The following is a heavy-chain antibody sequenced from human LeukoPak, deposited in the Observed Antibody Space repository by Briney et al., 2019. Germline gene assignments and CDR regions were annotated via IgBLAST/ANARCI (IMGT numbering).Heavy chain of an antibody. CDR2: IKGDGSEI. Sequence: GGSLRLSCAAFGFIFSTYWMMWARQAPGKGLEWVANIKGDGSEIHYVDSVKGRFTISRDNARNSLFLQMNGLRPEDTAVYYCARPAYTAAYDLWGQGTMVTVSS. D-gene: IGHD3-16*01. V-gene: IGHV3-7*01. CDR3: ARPAYTAAYDL. J-gene: IGHJ3*01. CDR1: GFIFSTYW.